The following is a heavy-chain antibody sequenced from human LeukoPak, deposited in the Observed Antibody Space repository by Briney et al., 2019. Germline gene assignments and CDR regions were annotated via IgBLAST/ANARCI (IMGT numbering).Heavy chain of an antibody. J-gene: IGHJ4*02. V-gene: IGHV3-15*01. D-gene: IGHD6-13*01. CDR1: GITFRNYW. Sequence: GGSLRLSCVASGITFRNYWMSWIRQAPGKGLEWVARIKSKDDGETIDYNAPVKGRFTISRDDSKNTLYLEMNSLKNEDTAMYYCTVRSSIWSQGTLVTVSS. CDR2: IKSKDDGETI. CDR3: TVRSSI.